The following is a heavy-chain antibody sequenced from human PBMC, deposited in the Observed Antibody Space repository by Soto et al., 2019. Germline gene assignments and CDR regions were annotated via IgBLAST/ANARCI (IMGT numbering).Heavy chain of an antibody. J-gene: IGHJ5*02. CDR1: GYTLTELS. V-gene: IGHV1-24*01. D-gene: IGHD3-10*01. Sequence: ASVKVSCKVSGYTLTELSMHWVRQAPGKGLEWMGGFDPEDGETIYAQKFQGRVTMTEDTSTDTAYMELSSLRSEDTAVYYCATLGLDMVRGVKGGRDWFDPWGQGTLVTVSS. CDR3: ATLGLDMVRGVKGGRDWFDP. CDR2: FDPEDGET.